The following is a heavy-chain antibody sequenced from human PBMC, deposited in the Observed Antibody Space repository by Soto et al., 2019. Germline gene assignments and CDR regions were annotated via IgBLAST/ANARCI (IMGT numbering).Heavy chain of an antibody. CDR1: GFIYSSCA. Sequence: GGPLRLSCSASGFIYSSCAMHWVRQVPGKGLEWMAVVSHDGTLYPYADSVKGRFTISRDNSRKMLYLQMNSLRPDDTAVYYCARDRVGNDYWGQGTQVTV. D-gene: IGHD2-15*01. J-gene: IGHJ4*02. CDR2: VSHDGTLY. V-gene: IGHV3-30*03. CDR3: ARDRVGNDY.